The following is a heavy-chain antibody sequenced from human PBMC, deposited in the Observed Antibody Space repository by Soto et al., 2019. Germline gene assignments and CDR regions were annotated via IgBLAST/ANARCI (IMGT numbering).Heavy chain of an antibody. V-gene: IGHV3-30-3*01. CDR3: ARDIGPVHYFDY. Sequence: GGSLRLSCAASGFTFSSYAMHWVRQAPGKGLEWVAVISYDGSNKYYADSVKGRFTISRDNSKNTLYLQMNSLRAEDTAVYYCARDIGPVHYFDYWGQGTLVTVSS. J-gene: IGHJ4*02. D-gene: IGHD3-16*02. CDR2: ISYDGSNK. CDR1: GFTFSSYA.